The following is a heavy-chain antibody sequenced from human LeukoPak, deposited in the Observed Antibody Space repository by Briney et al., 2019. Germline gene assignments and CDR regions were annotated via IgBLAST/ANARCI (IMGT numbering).Heavy chain of an antibody. J-gene: IGHJ6*03. CDR3: ARDQFSSSWYLHYYYYMDV. Sequence: ASVKVSCKASGYTFTSYGISWVRQAPGQGLERMGWISAYNGNTNYAQKLQGRVTMTTDTSTSTAYMELRSLRSDDTAVYYCARDQFSSSWYLHYYYYMDVWGKGTTVTVSS. CDR2: ISAYNGNT. V-gene: IGHV1-18*01. CDR1: GYTFTSYG. D-gene: IGHD6-13*01.